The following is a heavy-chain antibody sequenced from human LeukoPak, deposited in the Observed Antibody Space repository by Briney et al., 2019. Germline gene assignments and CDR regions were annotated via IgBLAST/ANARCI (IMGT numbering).Heavy chain of an antibody. CDR3: ARGNRPYSSSWSSLPFDI. D-gene: IGHD6-13*01. CDR2: TNPISGYT. J-gene: IGHJ3*02. V-gene: IGHV1-8*01. Sequence: GASVKVSCKASGYIFTDYDINWVRQATGQGLEWMGWTNPISGYTGSAQKFQGRVTMTRDTSISTAYLELSSLRSDDTAVYYCARGNRPYSSSWSSLPFDIWGQGTMVTVSS. CDR1: GYIFTDYD.